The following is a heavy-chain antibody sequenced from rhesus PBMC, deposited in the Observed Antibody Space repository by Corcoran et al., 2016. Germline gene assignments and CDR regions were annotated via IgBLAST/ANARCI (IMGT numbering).Heavy chain of an antibody. J-gene: IGHJ6*01. CDR1: GGSITSNY. V-gene: IGHV4-173*01. Sequence: QLQLQESGPELVKPSGTLSLTCAVSGGSITSNYWSWIHQPPGKGLEWIGHISGKGGSTAYNPSLNSRVTISTDTSKNQFSLKLSSVTAADTAIYYCARDYYGFNSWGQGVVVTVSS. CDR2: ISGKGGST. CDR3: ARDYYGFNS.